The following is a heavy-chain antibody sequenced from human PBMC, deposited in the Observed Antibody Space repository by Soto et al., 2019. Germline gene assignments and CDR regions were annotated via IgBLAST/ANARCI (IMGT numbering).Heavy chain of an antibody. CDR2: IYLDDDK. CDR3: AHRLSGYSWNGGYFDY. V-gene: IGHV2-5*02. Sequence: QITLKESGPTLVKPTQTLTLTCTFSGFSLTTSPMGVGWIRQPPGKALEWLVVIYLDDDKRYSPSLKSRLTITKDTSKNQVILTMTDMDLVDTATYYCAHRLSGYSWNGGYFDYWGQGALVTVSS. J-gene: IGHJ4*02. CDR1: GFSLTTSPMG. D-gene: IGHD1-1*01.